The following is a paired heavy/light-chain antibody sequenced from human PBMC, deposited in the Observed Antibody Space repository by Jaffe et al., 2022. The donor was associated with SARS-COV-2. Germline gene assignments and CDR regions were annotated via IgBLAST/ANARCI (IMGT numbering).Light chain of an antibody. Sequence: DVVMTQSPDSLAVSLGERATINCKSSQNIFFSSNSRNSLAWYQQKPGQPPKLLISWTSTRESGVPDRFSGSGSGTDFTLTISALQAEDVAVYYCQQYNIAPHTFGQGTQVDIK. CDR1: QNIFFSSNSRNS. J-gene: IGKJ1*01. CDR2: WTS. V-gene: IGKV4-1*01. CDR3: QQYNIAPHT.
Heavy chain of an antibody. CDR3: AKEGDYYGSGSGYFTH. D-gene: IGHD3-10*01. CDR1: GFTFSMYA. Sequence: EVQLLESGGGLVQPGGSLSLSCAASGFTFSMYAMGWVRQAPGKGLEWVSSIRSNSGRTYYKDSVKGRVTISRDNSKNTLYLEMKSLRAEDTAVYYCAKEGDYYGSGSGYFTHWGQGTLVTVSS. CDR2: IRSNSGRT. V-gene: IGHV3-23*01. J-gene: IGHJ4*02.